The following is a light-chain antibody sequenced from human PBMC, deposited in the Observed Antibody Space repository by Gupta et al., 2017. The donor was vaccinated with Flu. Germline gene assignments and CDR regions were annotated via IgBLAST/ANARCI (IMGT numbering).Light chain of an antibody. CDR2: RKN. V-gene: IGLV1-44*01. Sequence: QSVLTQPPSASGTPGQRVTISCSGSSSNIGSNTVNWYQQPPGTAPKLLIYRKNQRPSGVPDRFSGSKSGTSASLAISGLQSEDEADYYCEAWADSMNVSVFGGGTKFTVL. CDR3: EAWADSMNVSV. CDR1: SSNIGSNT. J-gene: IGLJ1*01.